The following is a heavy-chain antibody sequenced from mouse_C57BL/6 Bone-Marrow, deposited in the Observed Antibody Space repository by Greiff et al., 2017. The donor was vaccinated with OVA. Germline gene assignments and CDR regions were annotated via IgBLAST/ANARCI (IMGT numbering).Heavy chain of an antibody. D-gene: IGHD2-5*01. Sequence: EVKLVESGAGLVKPGGSLKLSCAASGFTFSSYAMSWVRQTPEKRLEWVAYISSGDDYIYYADTVKGRFTISRDNARNTLYLQMSCLKSEDTAMYYCTRGVRYSNPRWFAYWGQGTLVTVSA. CDR1: GFTFSSYA. V-gene: IGHV5-9-1*02. CDR2: ISSGDDYI. J-gene: IGHJ3*01. CDR3: TRGVRYSNPRWFAY.